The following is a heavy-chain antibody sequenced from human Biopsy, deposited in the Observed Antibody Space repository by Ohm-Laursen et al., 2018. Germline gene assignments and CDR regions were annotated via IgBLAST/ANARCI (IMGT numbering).Heavy chain of an antibody. J-gene: IGHJ5*02. CDR3: ARDRDRRGWFDP. D-gene: IGHD1-14*01. CDR1: GGSLSSYS. Sequence: TLSLTCTVSGGSLSSYSWSWIRQSAGKGLEWIGQIYTSGITNYNPSLKSRVTMSVDTSKNKFSLRVSSVTAADTAVYYCARDRDRRGWFDPWGQGTLVTVSS. CDR2: IYTSGIT. V-gene: IGHV4-4*07.